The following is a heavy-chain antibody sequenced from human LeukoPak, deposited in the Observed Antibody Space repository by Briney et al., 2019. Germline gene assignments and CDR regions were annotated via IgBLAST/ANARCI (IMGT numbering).Heavy chain of an antibody. J-gene: IGHJ6*02. Sequence: GGSLRLPCAASGFTFSSYWMSWVRQAPGKGREWVANIKQDGSEKYYVDSEKGRFTISRDNAKNSLYLQMNSLRAEDTAVYYCARVSGGYYYYGMDVWGQGTTVTVSS. CDR2: IKQDGSEK. CDR3: ARVSGGYYYYGMDV. D-gene: IGHD4-23*01. V-gene: IGHV3-7*05. CDR1: GFTFSSYW.